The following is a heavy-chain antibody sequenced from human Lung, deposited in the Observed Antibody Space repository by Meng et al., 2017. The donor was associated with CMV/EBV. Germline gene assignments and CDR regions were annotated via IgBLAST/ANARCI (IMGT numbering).Heavy chain of an antibody. V-gene: IGHV3-23*01. J-gene: IGHJ4*02. CDR1: GLTFSSYA. Sequence: SCAASGLTFSSYAMSWVRQAPGKGLEWVSAISGSGGSTYYADSVKGRFTISRDNSKNTLYLQMNSLRAEDTAVYYCAKDPVPAALYYFDYWGQGXLVTVSS. D-gene: IGHD2-2*01. CDR2: ISGSGGST. CDR3: AKDPVPAALYYFDY.